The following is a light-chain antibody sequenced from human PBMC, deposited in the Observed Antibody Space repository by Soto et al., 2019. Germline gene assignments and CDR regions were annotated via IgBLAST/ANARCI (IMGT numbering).Light chain of an antibody. V-gene: IGLV2-14*03. J-gene: IGLJ2*01. Sequence: QSVLTQPASVSGSPGQSITISCTGTSSDVGGYNYVSWYQQHPGKAPKLMIYDVINRPSGVSNRFSGSKSGNSASLTISGFQAEDEADYYCSSYTSSSTYVVFGGGTKVTVL. CDR2: DVI. CDR3: SSYTSSSTYVV. CDR1: SSDVGGYNY.